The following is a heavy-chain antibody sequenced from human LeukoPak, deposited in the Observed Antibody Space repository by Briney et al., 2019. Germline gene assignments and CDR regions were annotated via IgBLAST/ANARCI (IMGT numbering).Heavy chain of an antibody. J-gene: IGHJ4*02. Sequence: GGSLRLSCVVSGFTFSDFHMSWLRQAPGKGLEWISYITNSGSGIEYADSVKGRFTISWDNAKESLYLEMNTLRAEDTAIYYCACPYRSRFDYWGQGTLVTVSS. CDR3: ACPYRSRFDY. D-gene: IGHD6-13*01. V-gene: IGHV3-11*01. CDR1: GFTFSDFH. CDR2: ITNSGSGI.